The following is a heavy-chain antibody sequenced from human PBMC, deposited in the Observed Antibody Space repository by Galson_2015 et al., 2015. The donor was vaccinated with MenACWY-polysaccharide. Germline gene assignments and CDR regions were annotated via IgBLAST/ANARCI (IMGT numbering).Heavy chain of an antibody. Sequence: SVKISCKASGDTFSSFGITWVRQAPGQGLEWMGRILPILGVTDHAQRFQGRVTITADKSTNTAYLEPSNLRSEDTAVYYCTSARLRTTKVVSPDYYVDDCGQGTLVTVSS. CDR3: TSARLRTTKVVSPDYYVDD. CDR2: ILPILGVT. CDR1: GDTFSSFG. J-gene: IGHJ4*02. D-gene: IGHD3-10*01. V-gene: IGHV1-69*04.